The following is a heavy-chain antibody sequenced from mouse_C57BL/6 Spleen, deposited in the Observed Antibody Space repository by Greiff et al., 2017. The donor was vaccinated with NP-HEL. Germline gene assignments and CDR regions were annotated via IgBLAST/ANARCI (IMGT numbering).Heavy chain of an antibody. J-gene: IGHJ3*01. V-gene: IGHV2-2*01. D-gene: IGHD2-4*01. Sequence: QVQLKESGPGLVQPSQSLSITCTVSGFSLTSYGVHWVRQSPGKGLEWLGVIWSGGSTDYNAAFISRLSISKDNAKIQFFIKMNSLQADDTAIYYCARIPLRRAWFAYWGQGTLVTVSA. CDR1: GFSLTSYG. CDR3: ARIPLRRAWFAY. CDR2: IWSGGST.